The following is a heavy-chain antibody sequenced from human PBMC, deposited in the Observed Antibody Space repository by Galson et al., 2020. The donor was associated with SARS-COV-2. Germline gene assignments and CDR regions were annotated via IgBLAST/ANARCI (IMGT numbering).Heavy chain of an antibody. J-gene: IGHJ4*02. Sequence: LVKPTQTLTLTCTFSGFSLSTSGMCVSWIRQPPGKALEWLARIDWDDDKYYSTSLKTRLTISKDTSKNQVVLTMTNMDPVDTATYYCARSKYYYDSSGYYSELGYYFDYWGQGTLVTVSS. D-gene: IGHD3-22*01. CDR2: IDWDDDK. V-gene: IGHV2-70*11. CDR1: GFSLSTSGMC. CDR3: ARSKYYYDSSGYYSELGYYFDY.